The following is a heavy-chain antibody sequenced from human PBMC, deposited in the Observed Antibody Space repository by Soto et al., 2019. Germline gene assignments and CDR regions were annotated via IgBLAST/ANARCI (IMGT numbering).Heavy chain of an antibody. D-gene: IGHD2-2*01. CDR3: ARAPVLVAVTLHDNYFDS. CDR1: GYTFTSYG. J-gene: IGHJ4*02. V-gene: IGHV1-18*04. Sequence: ASVKVSCKASGYTFTSYGISWVRQAPGQGLEWMGWISAYNGNTNYAQKLQGRVTMTTDTSTSTAYMELRSLRSADTAVYYCARAPVLVAVTLHDNYFDSWGQGTLVTVSS. CDR2: ISAYNGNT.